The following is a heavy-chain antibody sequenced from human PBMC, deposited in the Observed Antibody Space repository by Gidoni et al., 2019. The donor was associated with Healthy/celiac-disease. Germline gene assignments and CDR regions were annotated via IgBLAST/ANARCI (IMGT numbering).Heavy chain of an antibody. D-gene: IGHD4-17*01. V-gene: IGHV3-30-3*01. J-gene: IGHJ4*02. CDR1: GFTFSSYA. CDR2: ISYDGSNK. CDR3: ARAILTVGSFDY. Sequence: QVQLVESGGGVVQPGRSLRLSCAAPGFTFSSYAMPWVRQAPGKGLEWVAVISYDGSNKYYADSVKGRFTISRDNSKNTLYLQMNSLRAEDTAVYYCARAILTVGSFDYWGQGTLVTVSS.